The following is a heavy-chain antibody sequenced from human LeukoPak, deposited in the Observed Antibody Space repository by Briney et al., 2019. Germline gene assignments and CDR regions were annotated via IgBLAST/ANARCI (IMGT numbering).Heavy chain of an antibody. V-gene: IGHV3-23*01. Sequence: GGSLRLSCAASGFTFSSYAMSWVRQAPGKGLEWVSAISGSGGSTYYADSVKGRFTISRDNSKNTLYLQMNSLRAEDTAVYYCAKSSPPPYYYGSGLGYFDYWGQGTLVTVSS. CDR3: AKSSPPPYYYGSGLGYFDY. CDR1: GFTFSSYA. D-gene: IGHD3-10*01. J-gene: IGHJ4*02. CDR2: ISGSGGST.